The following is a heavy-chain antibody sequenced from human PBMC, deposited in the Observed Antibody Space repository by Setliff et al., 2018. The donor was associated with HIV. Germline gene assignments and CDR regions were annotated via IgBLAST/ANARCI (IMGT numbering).Heavy chain of an antibody. CDR2: IYGGGST. J-gene: IGHJ4*02. D-gene: IGHD2-15*01. CDR1: GFNVRKNY. V-gene: IGHV3-66*02. CDR3: ARESFGGSTWALGDS. Sequence: GGSLRLSCAASGFNVRKNYMSWVRQAPGKGLEWVSAIYGGGSTYYADSVKGRFTISRDSSENTLYLQMNSLRVGDTGVYFCARESFGGSTWALGDSWGQGALVTVSS.